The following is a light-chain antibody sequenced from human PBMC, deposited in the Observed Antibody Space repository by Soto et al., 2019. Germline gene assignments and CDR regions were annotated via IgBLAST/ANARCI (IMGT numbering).Light chain of an antibody. V-gene: IGLV2-23*02. CDR3: CSYAGSSTYLV. Sequence: ALTQPASVSGSPGQSITISCTGTSSDVGSYNLVSWYQQHPGKAPKLMIYEVSKRPSGVSNRFSGSKSGNTASLTISGLQAEDEADYYCCSYAGSSTYLVFGGGTKLTVL. J-gene: IGLJ2*01. CDR1: SSDVGSYNL. CDR2: EVS.